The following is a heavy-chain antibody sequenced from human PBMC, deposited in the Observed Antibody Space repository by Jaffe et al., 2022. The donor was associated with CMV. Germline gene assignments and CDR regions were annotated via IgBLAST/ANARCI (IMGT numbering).Heavy chain of an antibody. V-gene: IGHV3-30*18. J-gene: IGHJ6*02. Sequence: QVQLVESGGGVVQPGRSLRLSCAASGFTFSSYGMHWVRQAPGKGLEWVAVISYDGSNKYYADSVKGRFTISRDNSKNTLYLQMNSLRAEDTAVYYCANGLPGSGSYYYYGMDVWGQGTTVTVSS. CDR3: ANGLPGSGSYYYYGMDV. CDR1: GFTFSSYG. D-gene: IGHD3-10*01. CDR2: ISYDGSNK.